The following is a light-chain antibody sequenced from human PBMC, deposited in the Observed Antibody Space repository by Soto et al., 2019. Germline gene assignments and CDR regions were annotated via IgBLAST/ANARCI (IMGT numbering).Light chain of an antibody. CDR2: FAS. Sequence: VMTQSPATLSVSPGERAALSCRASQSVSTNLAWYQQKPGQPPRLLIYFASTRATAVPARFSDGGSGTEFTLIISSLQSADLSVYYSQQYYKWPRTFGQGTKVEIK. J-gene: IGKJ1*01. V-gene: IGKV3-15*01. CDR1: QSVSTN. CDR3: QQYYKWPRT.